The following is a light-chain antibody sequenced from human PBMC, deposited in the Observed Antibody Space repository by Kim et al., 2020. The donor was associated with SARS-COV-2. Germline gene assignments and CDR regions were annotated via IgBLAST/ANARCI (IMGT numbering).Light chain of an antibody. J-gene: IGKJ2*01. CDR2: SAS. CDR1: QSLGSNY. V-gene: IGKV3-20*01. CDR3: QCYNRSSLYT. Sequence: EIVLAQSPGTLSLSPGERATLSCRASQSLGSNYLAWYQQKPGQAPRILIYSASSRATGIPDRFSGSGSGTDFTLTISRLEPEDFAVYFCQCYNRSSLYTFGKGTKREN.